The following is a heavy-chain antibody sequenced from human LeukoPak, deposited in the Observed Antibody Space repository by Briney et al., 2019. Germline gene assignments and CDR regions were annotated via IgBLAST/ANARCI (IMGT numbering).Heavy chain of an antibody. J-gene: IGHJ4*02. CDR2: INGYNGQT. CDR3: ARTRDSNAGNYLDY. D-gene: IGHD3-10*01. CDR1: GDTFSNYA. V-gene: IGHV1-18*01. Sequence: ASVKVSCKASGDTFSNYAISWVRQAPGQGLEWMGWINGYNGQTKYAQKLQGRVSMTTDTSTSTAYMELGSLRSDDSAVYYCARTRDSNAGNYLDYWGQGTPVTVSS.